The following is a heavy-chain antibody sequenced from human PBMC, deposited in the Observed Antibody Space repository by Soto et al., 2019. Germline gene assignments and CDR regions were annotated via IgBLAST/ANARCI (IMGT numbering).Heavy chain of an antibody. J-gene: IGHJ4*02. Sequence: SETLSLTCSVSGVSIKSGGYYWTWIRNVPGKGLEWVGDIYYTGSTFYHPSLKTRVTLSMDSSKNQFSLNLESVTAADTAVYYCATQPRYDRRGYFFYWGQGTQVTVSS. CDR3: ATQPRYDRRGYFFY. D-gene: IGHD3-22*01. CDR2: IYYTGST. V-gene: IGHV4-31*03. CDR1: GVSIKSGGYY.